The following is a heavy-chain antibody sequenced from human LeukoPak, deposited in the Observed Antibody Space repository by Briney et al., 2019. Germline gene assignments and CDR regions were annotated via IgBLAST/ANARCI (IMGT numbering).Heavy chain of an antibody. Sequence: PGGSLRLSCAASGFSFSSYAMDWVRQAPGKGLEFVSAISSNGGSTYYANSVKGRFTISRDNSKKTLYLQMGSLRAEDMAVYYCARVGSGSNSGSYDYWGQGTLVTVSS. J-gene: IGHJ4*02. CDR2: ISSNGGST. D-gene: IGHD1-26*01. V-gene: IGHV3-64*01. CDR1: GFSFSSYA. CDR3: ARVGSGSNSGSYDY.